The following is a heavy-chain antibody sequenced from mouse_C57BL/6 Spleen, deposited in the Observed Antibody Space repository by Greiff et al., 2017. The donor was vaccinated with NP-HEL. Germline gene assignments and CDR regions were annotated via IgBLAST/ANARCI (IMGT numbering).Heavy chain of an antibody. CDR2: IDPENGDT. J-gene: IGHJ3*01. V-gene: IGHV14-4*01. CDR1: GFNIKDDY. Sequence: EVQLQQSGAELVRPGASVKLSCTASGFNIKDDYMHWVKPRPEQGLEWIGWIDPENGDTEYASKFQGKATITADTSSNTAYLQLSSLTSEDTAVYYCTTGGTFAYWGQGTLVTVSA. D-gene: IGHD1-1*01. CDR3: TTGGTFAY.